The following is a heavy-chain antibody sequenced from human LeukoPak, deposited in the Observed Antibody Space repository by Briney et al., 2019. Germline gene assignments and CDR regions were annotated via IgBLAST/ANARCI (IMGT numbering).Heavy chain of an antibody. D-gene: IGHD3-22*01. Sequence: SETLSLTCSVSGGSMNTITYYWGWIRQPPGKGLEWVGTIYYSGSTYYNPSLKSRVTISVDTSKNQFSLNLKSVTAADTAVYYCARAVDSSAFSPFQHWGQGTLVTVSS. J-gene: IGHJ1*01. V-gene: IGHV4-39*07. CDR3: ARAVDSSAFSPFQH. CDR1: GGSMNTITYY. CDR2: IYYSGST.